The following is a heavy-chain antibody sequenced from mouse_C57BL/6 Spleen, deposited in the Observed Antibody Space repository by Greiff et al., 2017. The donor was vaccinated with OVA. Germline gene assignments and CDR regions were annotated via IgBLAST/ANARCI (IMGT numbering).Heavy chain of an antibody. CDR1: GYTFTSYW. V-gene: IGHV1-61*01. D-gene: IGHD3-2*02. CDR2: IYPSDSET. J-gene: IGHJ2*01. Sequence: VQLQQPGAELVRPGSSVKLSCKASGYTFTSYWMDWVTQRPGQGLEWIGNIYPSDSETHYNQKFKDKATLTVDKSSSTAYMQLSSLTSEDSAVYYCARYLDSSGYFDYWGQGTTLTVSS. CDR3: ARYLDSSGYFDY.